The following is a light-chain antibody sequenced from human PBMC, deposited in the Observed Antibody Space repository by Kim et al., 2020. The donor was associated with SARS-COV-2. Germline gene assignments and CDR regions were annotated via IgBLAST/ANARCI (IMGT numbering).Light chain of an antibody. V-gene: IGLV1-40*01. J-gene: IGLJ1*01. CDR1: SSNIGADYD. Sequence: VTISCTGSSSNIGADYDVHWYQHLPGTAPKLLIYGNSNRPSGVPDRFSGSKSCTSASLAITGLQAEDEADYYCQSYDNSLSGSGVFGTGTKVTVL. CDR2: GNS. CDR3: QSYDNSLSGSGV.